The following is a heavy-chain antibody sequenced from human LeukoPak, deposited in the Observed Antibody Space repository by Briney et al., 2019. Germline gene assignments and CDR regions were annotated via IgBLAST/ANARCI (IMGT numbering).Heavy chain of an antibody. Sequence: PGRSLRLSCAASGFTFDDYAMHWVRQAPGKGLEWVSGISWNSGSIGYADSVKGRFTISRDNAKNSLYLQMNSLRAEDTALYYCAKDMVAAAGTAVHLGMDVWGQGTTVTVSS. V-gene: IGHV3-9*01. CDR3: AKDMVAAAGTAVHLGMDV. J-gene: IGHJ6*02. CDR2: ISWNSGSI. D-gene: IGHD6-13*01. CDR1: GFTFDDYA.